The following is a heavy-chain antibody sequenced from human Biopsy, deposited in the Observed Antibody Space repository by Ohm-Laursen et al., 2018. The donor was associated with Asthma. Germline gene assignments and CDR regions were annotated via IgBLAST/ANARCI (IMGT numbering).Heavy chain of an antibody. CDR1: GFTFSSYG. D-gene: IGHD6-19*01. Sequence: SLRLSCTASGFTFSSYGMYWVRQAPGKGLEWVAVISYDGSNKYYADSVKGRFTISRDNSKNTLSLQMNSLTAEDTAVYYCAKEGVAGTHIEDWGQGTLVTVSS. J-gene: IGHJ4*02. CDR3: AKEGVAGTHIED. V-gene: IGHV3-30*18. CDR2: ISYDGSNK.